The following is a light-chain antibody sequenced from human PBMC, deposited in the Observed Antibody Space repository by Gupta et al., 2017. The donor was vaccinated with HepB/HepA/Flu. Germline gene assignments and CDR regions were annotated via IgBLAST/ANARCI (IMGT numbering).Light chain of an antibody. CDR2: AAS. CDR1: QDINSY. J-gene: IGKJ5*01. Sequence: DIQLPHSPSLLSASVGDRVTITCRASQDINSYLIWYQQKPGKAPNLLIYAASTLQGGVPSRFSGSGSGTEFTLTINSLQPEDFATYYCQQVNSYPITFGQGTRMDIK. CDR3: QQVNSYPIT. V-gene: IGKV1-9*01.